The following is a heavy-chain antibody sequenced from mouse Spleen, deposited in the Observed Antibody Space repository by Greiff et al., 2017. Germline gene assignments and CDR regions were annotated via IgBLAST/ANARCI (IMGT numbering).Heavy chain of an antibody. Sequence: VQLQQPGAELVRPGSSVKLSCKASGYTFTSYWMDWVKQRPGQGLEWIGNIYPSDSETHYNQKFKDKATLTVDKSSSTAYMQLSSLTSEDSAVYYCARSTHYYGSSYAMDYWGQGTSVTVSS. V-gene: IGHV1-61*01. CDR3: ARSTHYYGSSYAMDY. J-gene: IGHJ4*01. CDR1: GYTFTSYW. D-gene: IGHD1-1*01. CDR2: IYPSDSET.